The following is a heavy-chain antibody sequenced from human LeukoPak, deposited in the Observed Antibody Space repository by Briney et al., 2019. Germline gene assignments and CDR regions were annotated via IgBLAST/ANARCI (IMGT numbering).Heavy chain of an antibody. D-gene: IGHD5-12*01. J-gene: IGHJ4*02. CDR3: ARDRLRHRWGGFDD. CDR2: ISYAGSNK. CDR1: GFTFSSYA. V-gene: IGHV3-30-3*01. Sequence: GGSLRLSCAASGFTFSSYAMHWVRQAPGKGLEWVAVISYAGSNKYYADSVKGRFTISRDNSKNTQYLQMNSLRAEDTAVYYCARDRLRHRWGGFDDWGQGTLVTVS.